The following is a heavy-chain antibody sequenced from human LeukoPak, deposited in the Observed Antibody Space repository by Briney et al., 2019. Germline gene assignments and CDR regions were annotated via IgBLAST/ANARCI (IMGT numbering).Heavy chain of an antibody. V-gene: IGHV3-74*01. D-gene: IGHD3/OR15-3a*01. Sequence: GGSLRLSCAVSGFTVSSCCMHWVRQAPGKELVWVSRFDSDGTSTSYADSVKGRFTISRDNAKNTLYLQMNSLRAEDTAVYYCARGFWTGVEYWGQGALVTVSS. CDR2: FDSDGTST. CDR1: GFTVSSCC. J-gene: IGHJ4*02. CDR3: ARGFWTGVEY.